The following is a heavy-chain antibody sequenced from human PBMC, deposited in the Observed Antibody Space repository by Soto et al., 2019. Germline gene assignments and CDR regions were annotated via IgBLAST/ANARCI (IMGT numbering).Heavy chain of an antibody. CDR1: GGSFSGYY. V-gene: IGHV4-34*01. CDR3: ARGNVDTAMGPGYYYYYMDV. J-gene: IGHJ6*03. D-gene: IGHD5-18*01. Sequence: SETLSLTCAVYGGSFSGYYWSWIRQPPGKGLEWIGSIYYSGSTYYNPSLKSRVTISVDTSKNQFSLKLSSVTAADTAVYYCARGNVDTAMGPGYYYYYMDVWGKGTTVTVSS. CDR2: IYYSGST.